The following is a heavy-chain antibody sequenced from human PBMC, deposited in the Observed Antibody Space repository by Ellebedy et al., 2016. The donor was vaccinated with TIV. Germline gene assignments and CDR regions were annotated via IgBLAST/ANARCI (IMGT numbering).Heavy chain of an antibody. J-gene: IGHJ3*02. V-gene: IGHV4-59*01. CDR2: TYYSGSS. Sequence: MPSETLSLTCTVSGGSISNSYWSWIRQPPGKGLEWIGYTYYSGSSNKNPSLKSRVTISADPSKNQLTLKVASVTAAETAVYYCARGGFTVFGVVDAFDIWGQGTMVTVSS. CDR3: ARGGFTVFGVVDAFDI. D-gene: IGHD3-3*01. CDR1: GGSISNSY.